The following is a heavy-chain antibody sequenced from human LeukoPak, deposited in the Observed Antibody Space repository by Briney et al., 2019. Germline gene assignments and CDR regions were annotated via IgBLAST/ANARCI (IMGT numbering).Heavy chain of an antibody. V-gene: IGHV3-30*03. CDR1: GFPFSDYG. CDR2: ISHDGNNK. J-gene: IGHJ4*02. D-gene: IGHD1-26*01. Sequence: GGSLRLSCAASGFPFSDYGMYWVRQAPGKGLEWLAVISHDGNNKYYADSVKGRITISRDNSMNTLYLQMNSLRSEDTAVYYCARGSKWELYGFMIDYWGQGTLVTVSS. CDR3: ARGSKWELYGFMIDY.